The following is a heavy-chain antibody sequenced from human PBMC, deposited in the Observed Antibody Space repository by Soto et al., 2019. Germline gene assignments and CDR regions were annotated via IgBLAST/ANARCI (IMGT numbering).Heavy chain of an antibody. Sequence: SETLSLTCAVYGGSFSGYYWSWIRQPPGKGLEWIGEINHSGSTNYNPSLKSRVTISVDTSKNQFSLKLSSVTAADTAVYYCARVSSGETKFFQHWGQGTLVTVSS. D-gene: IGHD3-22*01. J-gene: IGHJ1*01. CDR3: ARVSSGETKFFQH. CDR1: GGSFSGYY. CDR2: INHSGST. V-gene: IGHV4-34*01.